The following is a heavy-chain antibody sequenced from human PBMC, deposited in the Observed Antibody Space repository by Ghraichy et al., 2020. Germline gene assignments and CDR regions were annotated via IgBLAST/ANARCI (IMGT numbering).Heavy chain of an antibody. J-gene: IGHJ6*02. Sequence: GESLNISCAASGFTFSSYSMNWVRQAPGKGLEWVSSISSSSSYIYYADSVKGRFTISRDNAKNSLYLQMNSLRAEDTAVYYCARDTAMDYGMDVWGQGTTVTVSS. V-gene: IGHV3-21*01. CDR2: ISSSSSYI. CDR1: GFTFSSYS. CDR3: ARDTAMDYGMDV. D-gene: IGHD5-18*01.